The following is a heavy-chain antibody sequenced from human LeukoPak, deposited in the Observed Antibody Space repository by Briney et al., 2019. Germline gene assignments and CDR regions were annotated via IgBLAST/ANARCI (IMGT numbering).Heavy chain of an antibody. CDR2: MNPNSGNT. CDR3: ARVDTAMVTWYRYYYYGMDV. Sequence: ASVKVSCKASGYTLTSYDINWVRQATGQGLEWMGWMNPNSGNTGYAQKFQGRVTMTRNTSISTAYMELSSLRSEDTAVYYCARVDTAMVTWYRYYYYGMDVWGQGTTVTVSS. V-gene: IGHV1-8*01. J-gene: IGHJ6*02. CDR1: GYTLTSYD. D-gene: IGHD5-18*01.